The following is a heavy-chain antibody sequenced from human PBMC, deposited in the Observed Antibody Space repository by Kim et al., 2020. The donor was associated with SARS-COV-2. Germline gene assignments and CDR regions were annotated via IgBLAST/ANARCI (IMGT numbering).Heavy chain of an antibody. Sequence: GGSLRLSCAASGFTFSDYYMSWIRQAPGKGLEWVSYISSSGSTIYYADSVKGRFTISRDNAKNSLYLQMNSLRAEDTAVYYCARGLDIVVVPAAMFYYYGMDVWGQGTTVTVSS. CDR2: ISSSGSTI. CDR1: GFTFSDYY. J-gene: IGHJ6*02. CDR3: ARGLDIVVVPAAMFYYYGMDV. V-gene: IGHV3-11*01. D-gene: IGHD2-2*01.